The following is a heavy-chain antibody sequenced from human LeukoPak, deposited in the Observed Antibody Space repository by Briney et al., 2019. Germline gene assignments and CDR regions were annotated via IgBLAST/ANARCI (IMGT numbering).Heavy chain of an antibody. D-gene: IGHD3-10*01. J-gene: IGHJ4*02. CDR2: IYYSGST. V-gene: IGHV4-59*01. CDR3: ARARGYYGSGSYIVSEYYFDY. CDR1: GGSISSYY. Sequence: PSETLSLTCTVSGGSISSYYWSWIRQPPGKGLERIGYIYYSGSTNYNPSLKSRVTISVDTSKNQFSLKLSSVTAADTAVYYCARARGYYGSGSYIVSEYYFDYWGQGTLVTVSS.